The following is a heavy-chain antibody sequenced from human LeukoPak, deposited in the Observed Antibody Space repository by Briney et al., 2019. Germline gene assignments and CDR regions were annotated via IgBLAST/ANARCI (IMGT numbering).Heavy chain of an antibody. CDR1: GGSISSSSYY. V-gene: IGHV4-39*07. CDR3: ARGGLLVRDSYTWFDP. J-gene: IGHJ5*02. CDR2: IYYSGST. D-gene: IGHD3-10*01. Sequence: SETLSLTCTVSGGSISSSSYYWGWIRQPPGKGLEWIGSIYYSGSTYYNPSLKSRVTISVDTSKNQFSLKLSSVTAADTAVYYCARGGLLVRDSYTWFDPWGQGTLVTVSS.